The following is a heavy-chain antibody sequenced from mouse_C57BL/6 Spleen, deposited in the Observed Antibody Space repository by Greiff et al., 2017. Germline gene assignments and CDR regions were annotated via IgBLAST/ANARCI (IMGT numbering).Heavy chain of an antibody. CDR3: AGEGYYGSSYDFDY. Sequence: VQLQQPGAELVKPGASVKLSCKASGYTFTSYWMHWVKQRPGQGLEWIGMIHPNSGSTNYNEKFKSKATLTVDKSTSTAYMQLSSLTSEDSAVYDSAGEGYYGSSYDFDYWGQGTTLTVSS. V-gene: IGHV1-64*01. CDR2: IHPNSGST. J-gene: IGHJ2*01. CDR1: GYTFTSYW. D-gene: IGHD1-1*01.